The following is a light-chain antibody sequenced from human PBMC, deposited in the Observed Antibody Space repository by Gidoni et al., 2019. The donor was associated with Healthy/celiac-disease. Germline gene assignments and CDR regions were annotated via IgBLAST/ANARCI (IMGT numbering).Light chain of an antibody. CDR2: AAS. CDR3: QQYYSYPIT. J-gene: IGKJ5*01. CDR1: QGISSY. Sequence: AIRMTQSPSSFPASTGDRVTITCRASQGISSYLTWYQQKPGKAPKLLIYAASTLQSWVPSRFSGSGSVTDFTLTISCLQSEDFATYYCQQYYSYPITFGQGTRLEIK. V-gene: IGKV1-8*01.